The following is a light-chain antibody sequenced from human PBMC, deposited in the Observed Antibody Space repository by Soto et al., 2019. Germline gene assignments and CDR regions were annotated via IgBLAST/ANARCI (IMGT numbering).Light chain of an antibody. V-gene: IGLV2-8*01. CDR1: SSDIGASNS. CDR2: EVT. CDR3: GSTEGSKRHVV. J-gene: IGLJ2*01. Sequence: QSVLTQPPSASGSPGQSVTISCAGSSSDIGASNSVSWYQQHPGKAPKLLISEVTNRPSGVPDRFSGSKSGNTASLTVSGLQADDDDDYYCGSTEGSKRHVVFGGGTKLTVL.